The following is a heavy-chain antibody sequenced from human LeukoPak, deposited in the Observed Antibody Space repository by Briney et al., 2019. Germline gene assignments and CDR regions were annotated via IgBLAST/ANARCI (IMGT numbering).Heavy chain of an antibody. J-gene: IGHJ4*02. CDR2: IIPIFGTA. CDR1: GYTFTDYY. Sequence: SVKVSCKASGYTFTDYYMHWVRQAPGQGLEWMGWIIPIFGTANYAQKFQGRVTITADKSTSTAYMELSSLRSEDTAVYYCAKDRTLLWFGEFPTDFDYWGQGTLVTVSS. D-gene: IGHD3-10*01. CDR3: AKDRTLLWFGEFPTDFDY. V-gene: IGHV1-69*06.